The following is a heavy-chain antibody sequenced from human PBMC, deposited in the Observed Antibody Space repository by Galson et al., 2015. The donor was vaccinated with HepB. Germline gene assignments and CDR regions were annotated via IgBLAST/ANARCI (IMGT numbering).Heavy chain of an antibody. D-gene: IGHD3-3*01. Sequence: SLRLSCAASGFTFSSYAMSWVRQAPGKGLEWVSAISGSGDNTYYADSVKGRFTISRDNSKNTLSLQMNSLRAEDTAVYYCAKHYVNAIFGAPGRWGQGTLVTVSS. CDR2: ISGSGDNT. V-gene: IGHV3-23*01. J-gene: IGHJ4*02. CDR1: GFTFSSYA. CDR3: AKHYVNAIFGAPGR.